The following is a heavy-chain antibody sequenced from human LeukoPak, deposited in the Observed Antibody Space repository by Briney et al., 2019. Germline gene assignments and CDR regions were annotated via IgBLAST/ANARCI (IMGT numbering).Heavy chain of an antibody. D-gene: IGHD3-10*01. J-gene: IGHJ5*02. CDR2: IYYSGST. CDR3: ARHRWVLLWFGVNWFDP. Sequence: SETLSLTCTVSGGSISSYYWSWIRQPPGKGLEWIGYIYYSGSTNYNPSLKSRVTISVDTSKNQFSLKLSSVTAADTAVYYCARHRWVLLWFGVNWFDPWGQGTLVTVSS. CDR1: GGSISSYY. V-gene: IGHV4-59*08.